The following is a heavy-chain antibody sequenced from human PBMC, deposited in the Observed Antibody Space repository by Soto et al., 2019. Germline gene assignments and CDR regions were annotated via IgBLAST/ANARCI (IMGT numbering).Heavy chain of an antibody. CDR3: ASQYCSSTCNNWFDP. Sequence: QVQLVQSGAEVKKPGSSVKVSCKASGGTFSSYTISWVRQAPGQGREWMGRIIPILGIANYAQKFQGRVTITANKSTRTAYMELSSLRSEDTAVYYCASQYCSSTCNNWFDPWGQGTLVTVSS. J-gene: IGHJ5*02. CDR2: IIPILGIA. V-gene: IGHV1-69*02. D-gene: IGHD2-2*01. CDR1: GGTFSSYT.